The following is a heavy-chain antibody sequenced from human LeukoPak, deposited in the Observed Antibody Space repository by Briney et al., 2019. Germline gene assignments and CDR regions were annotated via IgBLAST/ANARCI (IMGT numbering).Heavy chain of an antibody. J-gene: IGHJ4*02. CDR2: ISYDGSNK. V-gene: IGHV3-30*18. CDR3: AKSYYYDKLAYY. CDR1: RFTFSSYA. Sequence: GGSLTLSCAASRFTFSSYAMSWVRQAPGKGLEWVAVISYDGSNKYYADSVKGRFTISRDNSKNTLYLQINDLRAQDCAVYYCAKSYYYDKLAYYWGQGTLVSVSS. D-gene: IGHD3-22*01.